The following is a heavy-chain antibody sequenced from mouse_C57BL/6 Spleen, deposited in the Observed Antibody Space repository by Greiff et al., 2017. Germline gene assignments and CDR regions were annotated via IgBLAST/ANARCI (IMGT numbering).Heavy chain of an antibody. Sequence: QVQLQQSGPELVKPGASVKISCKASGYAFSSSWMNWVKQRPGKGLEWIGRIYPGDGDTNYNGKFKGKATLTADKSSSTAYMQLSSLTSADSAVYFCARYDGYYKDAMDYWGQGTSVTVSS. CDR1: GYAFSSSW. CDR2: IYPGDGDT. D-gene: IGHD2-3*01. CDR3: ARYDGYYKDAMDY. J-gene: IGHJ4*01. V-gene: IGHV1-82*01.